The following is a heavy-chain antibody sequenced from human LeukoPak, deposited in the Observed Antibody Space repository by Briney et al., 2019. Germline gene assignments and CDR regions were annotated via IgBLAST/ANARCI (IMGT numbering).Heavy chain of an antibody. Sequence: NASETLSLTCTVSGGPISRSNFFWGWIRQPPGKWLEWIGSIYYSGNTYYNPSLKSRLTIAVDTSRNQFSLKMSSVTAADTAVYYCATVGDNGGYYPFDYWGQGTLVTVSS. CDR1: GGPISRSNFF. CDR3: ATVGDNGGYYPFDY. D-gene: IGHD4-17*01. V-gene: IGHV4-39*01. J-gene: IGHJ4*02. CDR2: IYYSGNT.